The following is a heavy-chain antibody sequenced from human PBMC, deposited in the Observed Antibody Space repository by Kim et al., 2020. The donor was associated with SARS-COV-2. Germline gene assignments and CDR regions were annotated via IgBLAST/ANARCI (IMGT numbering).Heavy chain of an antibody. V-gene: IGHV3-48*02. CDR3: ARDSLYCSSTSCSYAEYFQH. J-gene: IGHJ1*01. D-gene: IGHD2-2*01. Sequence: GGSLRLSCAASGFTFSSYSMNWVRQAPGKGLELVSYITSSSSTIYYADSVKGRFTISRDNAKNSLYLQMNSLRDEDTAVYYCARDSLYCSSTSCSYAEYFQHWGQGTLVTVSS. CDR1: GFTFSSYS. CDR2: ITSSSSTI.